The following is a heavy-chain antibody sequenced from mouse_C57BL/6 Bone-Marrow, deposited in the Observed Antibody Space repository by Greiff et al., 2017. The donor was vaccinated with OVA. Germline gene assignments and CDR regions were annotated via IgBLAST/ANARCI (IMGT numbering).Heavy chain of an antibody. V-gene: IGHV1-50*01. D-gene: IGHD1-1*02. CDR3: ARDPYYASYYCDY. Sequence: QVQLQQSGAELVKPGASVKLSCKASGYTFTSYWMQRVKQRPGQGLEWIGEIDPSDSYTNYNQKFKGKATLTVDTSSSTAYMQLSSLTSEDSAVYYCARDPYYASYYCDYWGQGTTLTVSS. J-gene: IGHJ2*01. CDR1: GYTFTSYW. CDR2: IDPSDSYT.